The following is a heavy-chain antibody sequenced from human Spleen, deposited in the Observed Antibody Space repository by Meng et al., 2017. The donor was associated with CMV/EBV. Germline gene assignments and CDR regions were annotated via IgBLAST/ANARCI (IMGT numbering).Heavy chain of an antibody. J-gene: IGHJ4*02. Sequence: VCGFTFSTYCMSWVRQAPGKGLEWVANIKQDGSEKYYVDSVKGRFTISRDNAENSLYLQMNSLRAEDTAVYYCARDGDFWRGYQDYWGQGTLVTVSS. D-gene: IGHD3-3*01. CDR1: GFTFSTYC. CDR3: ARDGDFWRGYQDY. CDR2: IKQDGSEK. V-gene: IGHV3-7*01.